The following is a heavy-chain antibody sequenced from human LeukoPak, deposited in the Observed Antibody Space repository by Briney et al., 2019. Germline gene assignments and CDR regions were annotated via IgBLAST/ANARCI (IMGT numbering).Heavy chain of an antibody. J-gene: IGHJ3*02. Sequence: VASVKVSCKASGYTFTGYYMHWVRQAPGQGLEWMGQINPNNGGTKYAQKFQGRVTMTRDTSISSAYMELSRLRSDDTAVYYCAKDGLGGAFDIWGQGTVVTVSS. CDR2: INPNNGGT. V-gene: IGHV1-2*06. CDR3: AKDGLGGAFDI. CDR1: GYTFTGYY. D-gene: IGHD2-15*01.